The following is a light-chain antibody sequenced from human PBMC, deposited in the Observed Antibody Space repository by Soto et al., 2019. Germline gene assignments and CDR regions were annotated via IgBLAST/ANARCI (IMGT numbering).Light chain of an antibody. CDR3: QQSYSTPGIT. CDR1: QSISSY. V-gene: IGKV1-39*01. J-gene: IGKJ3*01. Sequence: DIQMTQSPSSLSASVGDSVTITCRASQSISSYLNWYQQKPGKAPKLLIYAASSLQSGVPSRFSGSGSGTDFTLTISSLQPEDFATYYCQQSYSTPGITFGPGTKVDIK. CDR2: AAS.